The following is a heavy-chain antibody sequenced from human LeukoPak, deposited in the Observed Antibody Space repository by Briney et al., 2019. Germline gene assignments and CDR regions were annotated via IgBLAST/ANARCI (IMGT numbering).Heavy chain of an antibody. CDR3: ARGPHWDPHFDY. V-gene: IGHV1-2*02. CDR1: GYTFTGYY. CDR2: INPNSGGT. D-gene: IGHD7-27*01. Sequence: ASVKVSCTASGYTFTGYYMHWVRQAPGQGLEWMGWINPNSGGTNYAQKFLDRVTMTRDTSISTAYMELSRLRSDDTAVYYCARGPHWDPHFDYWGQGTLVTVSS. J-gene: IGHJ4*02.